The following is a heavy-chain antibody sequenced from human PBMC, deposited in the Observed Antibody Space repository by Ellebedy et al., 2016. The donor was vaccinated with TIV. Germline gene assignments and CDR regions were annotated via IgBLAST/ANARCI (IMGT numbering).Heavy chain of an antibody. D-gene: IGHD3-10*01. J-gene: IGHJ5*01. Sequence: ASVKVSCKASGYTFTSYGISWVRQAPGQGLEWMGWISAYNGNTNYAQKFQGRVTMTEDTSTDTAYMELSSLRSDDTAVYYCARDNSAVFTGFGFWGQGTLVFVSS. CDR1: GYTFTSYG. V-gene: IGHV1-18*01. CDR2: ISAYNGNT. CDR3: ARDNSAVFTGFGF.